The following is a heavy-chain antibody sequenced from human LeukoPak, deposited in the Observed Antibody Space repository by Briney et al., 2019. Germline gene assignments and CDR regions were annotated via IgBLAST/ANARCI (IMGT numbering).Heavy chain of an antibody. V-gene: IGHV4-4*07. J-gene: IGHJ4*02. CDR2: FYTSGIA. Sequence: SETLSLTCTVSGGSISSPYWTWIRQPAGKGLEWIGRFYTSGIANHNPSLKSRVTMSVDTPKNQFSLKLSSVTAADTAVYYCARGRVARRIDYWGQGTLVTVSS. D-gene: IGHD3-3*01. CDR3: ARGRVARRIDY. CDR1: GGSISSPY.